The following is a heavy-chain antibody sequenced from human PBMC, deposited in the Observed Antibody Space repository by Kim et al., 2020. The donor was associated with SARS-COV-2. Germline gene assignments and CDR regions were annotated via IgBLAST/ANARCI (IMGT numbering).Heavy chain of an antibody. V-gene: IGHV4-34*01. J-gene: IGHJ4*02. CDR1: GGSFSGYY. CDR2: INHSGST. CDR3: ARVPYYYDSSGYYRIRNFDY. Sequence: SETLSLTCAVYGGSFSGYYWSWIRQPPGKGLEWIGEINHSGSTNYNPSLKSRVTISVDTSKNQFSLKLSSVTAADTAVYYCARVPYYYDSSGYYRIRNFDYWGQGTLVTVSS. D-gene: IGHD3-22*01.